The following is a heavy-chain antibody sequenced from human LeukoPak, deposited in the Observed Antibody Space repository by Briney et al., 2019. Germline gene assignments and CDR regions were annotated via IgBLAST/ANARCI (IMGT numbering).Heavy chain of an antibody. V-gene: IGHV3-23*01. D-gene: IGHD4-23*01. CDR3: AKDRNAKTTVVTRSVHDY. Sequence: GGSLRLSCAASGFTFSNFAMSWVRQAPGKGLEWVSAISGSGGSTYYADSVKGRFTISRDNSKNTLHLQMNSLRAEDTAVYYCAKDRNAKTTVVTRSVHDYWGQGTLVTVSS. CDR1: GFTFSNFA. J-gene: IGHJ4*02. CDR2: ISGSGGST.